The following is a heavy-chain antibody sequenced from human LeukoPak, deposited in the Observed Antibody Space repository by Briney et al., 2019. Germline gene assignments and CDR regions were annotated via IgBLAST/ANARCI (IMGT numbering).Heavy chain of an antibody. D-gene: IGHD2-21*02. J-gene: IGHJ5*02. CDR3: ARGGVVVVTATHSWFDP. Sequence: GRSLRLSCAASGFSFSSYAMYWVRQVPGKGLEWVAAISYDGSSRNYADSVKGRFTISRDNSKKTLFLQMNSLRVEDTAVYYCARGGVVVVTATHSWFDPWGQGTLVTVSS. CDR1: GFSFSSYA. V-gene: IGHV3-30*04. CDR2: ISYDGSSR.